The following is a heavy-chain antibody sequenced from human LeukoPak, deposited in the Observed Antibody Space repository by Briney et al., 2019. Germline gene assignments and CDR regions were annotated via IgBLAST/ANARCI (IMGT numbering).Heavy chain of an antibody. J-gene: IGHJ4*02. D-gene: IGHD3-22*01. CDR1: GGTFSSYA. CDR2: IIPIFGTA. Sequence: GASVKVSCKASGGTFSSYAISWVRQAPGQGLEWMGGIIPIFGTANYAQKFQGRVTITADESTSTAYMELSSLRAEDTALYYCAKALSYYSDSSGPVNWGQGTLVTVSS. V-gene: IGHV1-69*13. CDR3: AKALSYYSDSSGPVN.